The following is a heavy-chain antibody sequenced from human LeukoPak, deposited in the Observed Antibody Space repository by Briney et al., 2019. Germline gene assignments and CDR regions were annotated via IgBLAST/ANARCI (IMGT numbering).Heavy chain of an antibody. CDR2: ISSSSSYI. J-gene: IGHJ3*02. V-gene: IGHV3-21*01. CDR1: GFTFSSYS. CDR3: ARDYDSSGSDAFDI. D-gene: IGHD3-22*01. Sequence: GGSLRLSCAASGFTFSSYSMTWVRQAPGKGLEWVSSISSSSSYIYYADSVKGRFTISRDNAKNSLYLQMNSLRAEDTAVYYCARDYDSSGSDAFDIWGQGTMVTVSS.